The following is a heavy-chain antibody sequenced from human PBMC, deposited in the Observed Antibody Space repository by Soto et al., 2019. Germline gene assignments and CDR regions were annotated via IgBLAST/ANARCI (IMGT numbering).Heavy chain of an antibody. V-gene: IGHV2-5*01. CDR3: ARLMVGGTLSLISDYFHY. Sequence: SGPTLVNPTQTLTLTCTFSGFSLNTPGVGVVWIRQPPGKALEWLALIYWNDDKRYSPSLKSRLTITKDTSKDQVVLTMTNLDPVDTATYYCARLMVGGTLSLISDYFHYWGQGTLVTVSS. D-gene: IGHD1-26*01. J-gene: IGHJ4*02. CDR2: IYWNDDK. CDR1: GFSLNTPGVG.